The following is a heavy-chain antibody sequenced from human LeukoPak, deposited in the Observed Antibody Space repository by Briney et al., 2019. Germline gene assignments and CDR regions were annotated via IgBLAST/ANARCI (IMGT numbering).Heavy chain of an antibody. Sequence: SETLSLTCAVYGGSFSGYYWSWIRQPPGKGLEWIGEINHSGSTNYNPSLKSRVTISVDTSKNQFSLKLSSATAADTAVYYCARASRYCSGGSCFIYWGQGTLVTVSS. J-gene: IGHJ4*02. V-gene: IGHV4-34*01. D-gene: IGHD2-15*01. CDR2: INHSGST. CDR3: ARASRYCSGGSCFIY. CDR1: GGSFSGYY.